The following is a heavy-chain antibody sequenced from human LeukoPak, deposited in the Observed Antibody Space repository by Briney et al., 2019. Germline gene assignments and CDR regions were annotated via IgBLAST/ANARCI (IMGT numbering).Heavy chain of an antibody. CDR3: ARDLGSGRTYGSGSYSRGTFDY. V-gene: IGHV1-8*01. Sequence: GASVKVSCKASGYTFTSYDINWVRQATGQGLEWMGWMNPNSGNTGYAQKFQGRVTMTRNTSISTAYMELSSLRSEDTAVYYCARDLGSGRTYGSGSYSRGTFDYWGQGTLVTVSS. CDR1: GYTFTSYD. J-gene: IGHJ4*02. D-gene: IGHD3-10*01. CDR2: MNPNSGNT.